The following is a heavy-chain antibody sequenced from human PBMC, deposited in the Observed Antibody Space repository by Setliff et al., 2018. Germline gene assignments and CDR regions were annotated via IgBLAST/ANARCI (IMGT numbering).Heavy chain of an antibody. Sequence: ASVKVSCKASGYTFSNYGITWVRQAPGQGLEWMGWISAYTGNTKFAQKFQGRVTMTTDTSTSTAYLELRSLTSDDTAVYYCSRLVRYYTTTSCQRLSGDDYWGQGTVVTVSS. V-gene: IGHV1-18*01. D-gene: IGHD2-2*01. CDR2: ISAYTGNT. CDR1: GYTFSNYG. J-gene: IGHJ4*02. CDR3: SRLVRYYTTTSCQRLSGDDY.